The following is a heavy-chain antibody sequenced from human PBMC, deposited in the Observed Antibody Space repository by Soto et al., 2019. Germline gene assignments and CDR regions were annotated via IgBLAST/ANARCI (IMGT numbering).Heavy chain of an antibody. D-gene: IGHD3-16*02. CDR2: INTGGDST. J-gene: IGHJ4*02. CDR3: ARSYYDYVWGSYRSAHFDY. Sequence: GASVKVSCKASGYAFSRFNIHWVRQAPGQRLEWMGVINTGGDSTSDAQKFQGRVTMTRDTSTSTVYMELSSLRSEDTAVYYCARSYYDYVWGSYRSAHFDYWGQGTLVTVSS. CDR1: GYAFSRFN. V-gene: IGHV1-46*01.